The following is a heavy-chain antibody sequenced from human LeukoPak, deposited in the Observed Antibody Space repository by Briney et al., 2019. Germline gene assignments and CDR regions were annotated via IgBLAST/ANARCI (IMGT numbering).Heavy chain of an antibody. D-gene: IGHD3-22*01. CDR3: ARGRYYYDSSGYYPY. Sequence: ASVKVSCKASGYTFTSYGISWVRQAPGQGLEWMGWISAYNGNTNYAQKLQGRVTMTRDTSISTAYMELSRLRSDDTAVYYCARGRYYYDSSGYYPYWGQGTLVTVSS. CDR2: ISAYNGNT. J-gene: IGHJ4*02. V-gene: IGHV1-18*01. CDR1: GYTFTSYG.